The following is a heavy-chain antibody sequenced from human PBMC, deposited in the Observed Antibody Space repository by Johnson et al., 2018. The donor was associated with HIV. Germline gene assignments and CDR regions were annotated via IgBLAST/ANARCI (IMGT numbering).Heavy chain of an antibody. CDR2: IYSGGST. CDR1: GFTVSSNY. CDR3: ARPGVARVPGAFDI. J-gene: IGHJ3*02. D-gene: IGHD2-15*01. Sequence: VQLVESGGGLVQPGGSLRLSCAASGFTVSSNYMSWVRQAPGKGLEWVSVIYSGGSTYYADSVKGRFTISRDNSKNSLYLQMNSLRAEDTAVYYCARPGVARVPGAFDIWGQGTMVTVSS. V-gene: IGHV3-66*04.